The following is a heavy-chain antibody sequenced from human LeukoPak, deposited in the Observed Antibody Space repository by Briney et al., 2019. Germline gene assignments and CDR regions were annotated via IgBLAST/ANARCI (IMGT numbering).Heavy chain of an antibody. Sequence: GGSLRLSCAASGFTFSSYSMNWVRQAPGKGLEWVSSISSSSSYIYYADSVKGRFTISRDNAKNSLYLQTNSLRAEDTAVYYCARSALGELSLLSYWGQGTLVTVSS. D-gene: IGHD3-16*02. V-gene: IGHV3-21*01. J-gene: IGHJ4*02. CDR1: GFTFSSYS. CDR2: ISSSSSYI. CDR3: ARSALGELSLLSY.